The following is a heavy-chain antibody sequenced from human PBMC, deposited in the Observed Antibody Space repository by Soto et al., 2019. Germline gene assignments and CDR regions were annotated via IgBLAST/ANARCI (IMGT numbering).Heavy chain of an antibody. CDR2: IYYSGST. Sequence: ETLSLTCTVSGGSISSSSYYWGWIRQPPGKGLEWIGSIYYSGSTYYNPSLKSRVTISVDTSKNQFSLKLSSVTAADTAVYYCARRGREYYYDSSGDLDWYFDLWGRGTLVTVSS. V-gene: IGHV4-39*01. D-gene: IGHD3-22*01. J-gene: IGHJ2*01. CDR1: GGSISSSSYY. CDR3: ARRGREYYYDSSGDLDWYFDL.